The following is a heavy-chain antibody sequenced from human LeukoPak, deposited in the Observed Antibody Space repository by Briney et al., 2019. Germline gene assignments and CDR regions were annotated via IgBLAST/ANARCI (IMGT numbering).Heavy chain of an antibody. CDR2: IYPSGAT. CDR1: GGSISSSSYY. D-gene: IGHD1-20*01. CDR3: VQNIPGAVEH. V-gene: IGHV4-39*01. Sequence: SETLSLTCTVSGGSISSSSYYWGWLRQPPGKGLECLGNIYPSGATYYNPSLKSRVTISLDTSKSQFSLRLSSVTAADTAVYYCVQNIPGAVEHWGQGTLVTVSS. J-gene: IGHJ1*01.